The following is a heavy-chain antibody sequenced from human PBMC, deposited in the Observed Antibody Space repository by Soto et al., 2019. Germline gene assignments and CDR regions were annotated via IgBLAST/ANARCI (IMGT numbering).Heavy chain of an antibody. CDR3: ARYSSSGWYDY. Sequence: SETLSLTCAVYGGSFSGYYWSWIRQPPGKGLEWIGEINHSGSTNYNPSLKSRVTISVDTSKNQFSLKLSSVTAADTAVYYCARYSSSGWYDYWGQGTLVT. CDR2: INHSGST. CDR1: GGSFSGYY. V-gene: IGHV4-34*01. D-gene: IGHD6-19*01. J-gene: IGHJ4*02.